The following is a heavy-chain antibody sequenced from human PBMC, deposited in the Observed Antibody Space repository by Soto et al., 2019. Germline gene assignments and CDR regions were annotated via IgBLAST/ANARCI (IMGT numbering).Heavy chain of an antibody. Sequence: SETLSLTCAVYGGSFSGYYWSWIRQPPGKGLEWIGEINHSGSTNYNPSLKSRVTISVDTSKNQFSLKLSSVTAADTAVYYCARGWDKSPLGYYFDYWGQGTLVTVSS. D-gene: IGHD3-16*01. CDR1: GGSFSGYY. V-gene: IGHV4-34*01. CDR2: INHSGST. J-gene: IGHJ4*02. CDR3: ARGWDKSPLGYYFDY.